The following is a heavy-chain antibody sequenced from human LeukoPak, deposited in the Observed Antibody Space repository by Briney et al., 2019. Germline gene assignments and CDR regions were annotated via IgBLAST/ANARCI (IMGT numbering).Heavy chain of an antibody. V-gene: IGHV4-39*01. Sequence: NPSETLSLTCTVSGGSISSSSYYWGWIRQPPGKGLEWIGSIYYSGSTYYNPSLKSRVTISVDTSKNQFSLKLSSVTAADTAVYYCVRRGTAAAGTAYYFDYWGQGTLVTVSS. CDR3: VRRGTAAAGTAYYFDY. J-gene: IGHJ4*02. D-gene: IGHD6-13*01. CDR1: GGSISSSSYY. CDR2: IYYSGST.